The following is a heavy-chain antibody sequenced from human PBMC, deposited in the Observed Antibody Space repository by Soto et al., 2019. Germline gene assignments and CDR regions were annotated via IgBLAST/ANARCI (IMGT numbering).Heavy chain of an antibody. D-gene: IGHD3-3*01. CDR1: GFTFSSYS. Sequence: LRLSCAASGFTFSSYSMNWVRQAPGKGLEWVSSISSGSSYIFYADSVKGRFTISRDNAKNSLYLQMNSLRAEDTAVYYCAKTYYDFWSGYYPIDYWGQGTLVTVSS. CDR2: ISSGSSYI. V-gene: IGHV3-21*01. CDR3: AKTYYDFWSGYYPIDY. J-gene: IGHJ4*02.